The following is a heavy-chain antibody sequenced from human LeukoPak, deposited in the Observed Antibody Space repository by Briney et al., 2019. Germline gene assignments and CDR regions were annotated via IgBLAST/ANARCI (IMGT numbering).Heavy chain of an antibody. J-gene: IGHJ4*02. CDR1: GFTFNNYA. D-gene: IGHD3/OR15-3a*01. CDR2: ISSSGRST. V-gene: IGHV3-23*01. Sequence: PGGSLRLSXAASGFTFNNYAMSWVRQAPGKGLEWFSAISSSGRSTWNADSVEGRFTISRDNSKNTLYLQMNSLRAEDTATYYCAKDHSDCRGRDCFLHQDWGQGTLVTVSS. CDR3: AKDHSDCRGRDCFLHQD.